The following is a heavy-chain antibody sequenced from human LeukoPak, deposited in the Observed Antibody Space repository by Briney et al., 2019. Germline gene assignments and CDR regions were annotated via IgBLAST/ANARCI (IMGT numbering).Heavy chain of an antibody. D-gene: IGHD3-16*02. CDR1: GGSISSGGYS. Sequence: SETLSLTCAVSGGSISSGGYSWSWIRQPPGKGLEWIGYIYHSGSTYYNPSLKSRVTISVDTSKNQFSLKLSSVTAADTAVYYCARERIMITFGGVIVTPSYFDYWGQGTLVTVSS. V-gene: IGHV4-30-2*01. J-gene: IGHJ4*02. CDR2: IYHSGST. CDR3: ARERIMITFGGVIVTPSYFDY.